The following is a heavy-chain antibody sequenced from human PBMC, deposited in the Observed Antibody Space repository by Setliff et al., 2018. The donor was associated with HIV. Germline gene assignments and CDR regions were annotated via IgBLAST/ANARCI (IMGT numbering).Heavy chain of an antibody. D-gene: IGHD2-21*02. CDR2: INHSGST. V-gene: IGHV4-34*01. CDR1: GVPLSDYY. Sequence: PSETLSLTCTLNGVPLSDYYWSWIRQPPGKGLEWIGEINHSGSTNYNPSLKRRVTISVDMSKNQFSLNLNSVTAADTAVYYCARGQGCGGGCHYAFEMWGQGTMVTVSS. J-gene: IGHJ3*02. CDR3: ARGQGCGGGCHYAFEM.